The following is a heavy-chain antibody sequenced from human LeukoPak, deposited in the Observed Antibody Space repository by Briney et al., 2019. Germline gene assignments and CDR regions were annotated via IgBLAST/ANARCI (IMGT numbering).Heavy chain of an antibody. D-gene: IGHD6-19*01. CDR1: GDSLSSSSAA. Sequence: SQTLSLTCAISGDSLSSSSAAWNWLRQSPSRGLEWLGRTYYRSKWYHDYAESVKSRISLNADTSKNQSSLHLNAVTPEDTAVNYCAKHEGGIAVACGDYWGRGALVTVSS. CDR2: TYYRSKWYH. J-gene: IGHJ4*02. CDR3: AKHEGGIAVACGDY. V-gene: IGHV6-1*01.